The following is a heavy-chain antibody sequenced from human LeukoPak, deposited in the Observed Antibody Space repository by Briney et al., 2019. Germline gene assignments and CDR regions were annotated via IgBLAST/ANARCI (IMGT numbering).Heavy chain of an antibody. CDR3: ATNGYSSSWTPFDY. CDR1: GGSISSHY. J-gene: IGHJ4*02. D-gene: IGHD6-13*01. V-gene: IGHV4-59*11. Sequence: SETLSLTCTVSGGSISSHYWSWIRQPPGKGLEWIGYIYYSGSTNYNPSLKSRVTISVDTSKNQFSLKLSSVTAADTAVYYCATNGYSSSWTPFDYWGQGTPVTVSS. CDR2: IYYSGST.